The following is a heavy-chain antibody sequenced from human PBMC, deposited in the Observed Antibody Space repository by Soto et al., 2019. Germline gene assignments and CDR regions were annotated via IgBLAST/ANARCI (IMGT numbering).Heavy chain of an antibody. CDR1: GFTFSSYA. Sequence: GGSLRLSCAASGFTFSSYAMSWVRQAPGKGLEWVSAISGSGGSTYYADSVKGRFTISRDNSKNTLYLQMNSLRAEDTAVYYCAKDPKLENYYYYYMDVWGKGTTVTVSS. V-gene: IGHV3-23*01. D-gene: IGHD1-1*01. J-gene: IGHJ6*03. CDR2: ISGSGGST. CDR3: AKDPKLENYYYYYMDV.